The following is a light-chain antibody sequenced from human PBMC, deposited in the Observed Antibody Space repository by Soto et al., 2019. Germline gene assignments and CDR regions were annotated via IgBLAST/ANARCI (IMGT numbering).Light chain of an antibody. J-gene: IGKJ5*01. CDR3: QQYGSPRT. CDR1: QSVSSN. CDR2: GAS. V-gene: IGKV3-15*01. Sequence: MTQSPATLSVSPGDRVTLSCRASQSVSSNLTWYQQKPGEAPRLLIYGASTRATGIPARFSGSGSGTEFTLTSSSLEPEDFTVYYCQQYGSPRTFGQGTRLEIK.